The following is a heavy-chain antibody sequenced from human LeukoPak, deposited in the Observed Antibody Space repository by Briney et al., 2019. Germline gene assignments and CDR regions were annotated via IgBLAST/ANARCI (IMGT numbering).Heavy chain of an antibody. V-gene: IGHV4-38-2*01. CDR2: MCHLGIT. D-gene: IGHD6-19*01. Sequence: PSETLALTCAVSGDSITSYIFWGWIRQPPGKSLEWIVSMCHLGITCSNPSLKSRFSMSLDTSNNQVSLKLTSATASDTARYYCARGVTNSGWYWDSWGQGTPVTVSS. CDR1: GDSITSYIF. CDR3: ARGVTNSGWYWDS. J-gene: IGHJ5*02.